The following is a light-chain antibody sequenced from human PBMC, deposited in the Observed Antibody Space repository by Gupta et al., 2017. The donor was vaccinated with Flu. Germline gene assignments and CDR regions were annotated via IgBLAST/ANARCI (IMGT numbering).Light chain of an antibody. V-gene: IGKV1-39*01. CDR3: QQSYSTPLT. CDR2: AAS. CDR1: QNIKTY. J-gene: IGKJ4*01. Sequence: DIQMTQSPPSLSASVGDRVTITCRASQNIKTYLSWYQQKPGKAPDLLVYAASTLQSGVPSRFSGGGSGTDFTLTISCLQPEDFATYFCQQSYSTPLTFGGGTKLEIE.